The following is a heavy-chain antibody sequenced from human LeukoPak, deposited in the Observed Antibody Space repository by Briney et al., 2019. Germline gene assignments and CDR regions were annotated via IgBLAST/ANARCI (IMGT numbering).Heavy chain of an antibody. V-gene: IGHV3-49*04. D-gene: IGHD6-13*01. CDR2: IRSKPYGGTT. J-gene: IGHJ4*02. Sequence: PGGSLRLSCTASGFTFGDYDMSWVRQAPGKGLELAGFIRSKPYGGTTDYAASVKGRFIISRDDSTSTAYLQMNSLRAEDTAVYYCAKGGIASPGLSNWGQGTLVTVSS. CDR3: AKGGIASPGLSN. CDR1: GFTFGDYD.